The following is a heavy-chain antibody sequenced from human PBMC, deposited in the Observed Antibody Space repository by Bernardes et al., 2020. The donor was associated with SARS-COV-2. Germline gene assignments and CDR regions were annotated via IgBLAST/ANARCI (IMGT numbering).Heavy chain of an antibody. D-gene: IGHD4-4*01. J-gene: IGHJ2*01. CDR1: GFTVIANY. Sequence: GGSLRLSCVASGFTVIANYMSWVRQAPGKGLEWVSVIYSGGSTYYADSVKGRFTLSRDNSKNTLYLQMNSLRAEDTAVYYCARAPLQFLYWYFDLWGRGALVTVSS. CDR3: ARAPLQFLYWYFDL. CDR2: IYSGGST. V-gene: IGHV3-53*01.